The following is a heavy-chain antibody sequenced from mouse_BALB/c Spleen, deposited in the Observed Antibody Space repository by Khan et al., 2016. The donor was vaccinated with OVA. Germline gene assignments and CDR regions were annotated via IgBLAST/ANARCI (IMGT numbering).Heavy chain of an antibody. D-gene: IGHD6-1*01. CDR2: IDPGNGHT. V-gene: IGHV14-1*02. J-gene: IGHJ2*01. CDR1: GFNIKDYY. CDR3: PRSSLLYVDY. Sequence: VQLQQSGSEVVRPGALVKLSCKASGFNIKDYYIHWVKQRPEQGLEWIGWIDPGNGHTVYDPKFQVKATITADTSSNTAYLHLSRLTSADTAVYYCPRSSLLYVDYWDQGTTLTVSS.